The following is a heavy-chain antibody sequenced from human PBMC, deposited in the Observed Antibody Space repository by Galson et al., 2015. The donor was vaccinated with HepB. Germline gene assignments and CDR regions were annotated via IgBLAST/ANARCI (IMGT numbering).Heavy chain of an antibody. D-gene: IGHD2-2*02. Sequence: SLRLSCAASGFTFSSYGMHWVRQAPGKGLEWVAVISYDGSNKYYADSVKGRFTISRDNSKNTLYLQMNSLRAEDTAVYYCAKDGPQYCSSTSRYTGLGGFDYWGQGTLVTVSS. V-gene: IGHV3-30*18. CDR3: AKDGPQYCSSTSRYTGLGGFDY. CDR2: ISYDGSNK. J-gene: IGHJ4*02. CDR1: GFTFSSYG.